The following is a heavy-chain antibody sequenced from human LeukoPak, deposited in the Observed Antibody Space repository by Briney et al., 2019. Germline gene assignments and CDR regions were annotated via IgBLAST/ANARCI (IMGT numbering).Heavy chain of an antibody. J-gene: IGHJ6*02. D-gene: IGHD3-3*01. CDR1: GFTFSSYS. Sequence: GGSLRLSCAASGFTFSSYSMNWVRQAPGKGPEWVSSISSSSYIYYADSVKGRFTISRDNAKNSLYLQMNSLRAEDTAVYYCARELGLRFLEWSPSSYGMDVWGQGTTVTVSS. CDR3: ARELGLRFLEWSPSSYGMDV. V-gene: IGHV3-21*01. CDR2: ISSSSYI.